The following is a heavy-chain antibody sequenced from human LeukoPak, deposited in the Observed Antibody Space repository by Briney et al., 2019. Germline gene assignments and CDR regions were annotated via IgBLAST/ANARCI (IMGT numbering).Heavy chain of an antibody. D-gene: IGHD5-18*01. CDR1: GGSISSSSYY. Sequence: SETLSLTCTVSGGSISSSSYYCGWIRQPPGKGLEWIGSINYSGSTYYNPSLKSRVTISVDTSKNQFSLKLSSVTTADTAVYYCARAPLIQLWLRFDYWGQGTLVTVSS. CDR3: ARAPLIQLWLRFDY. J-gene: IGHJ4*02. V-gene: IGHV4-39*07. CDR2: INYSGST.